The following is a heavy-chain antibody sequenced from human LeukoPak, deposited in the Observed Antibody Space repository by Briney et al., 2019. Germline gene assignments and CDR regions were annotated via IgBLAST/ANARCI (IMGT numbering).Heavy chain of an antibody. J-gene: IGHJ4*02. Sequence: PGGPLRLSCAASGFTFSSYAMSWVRKAPGKGLEWVSAISGSGGSTYYADSVKGRFTISRDNSKNTLYLQMNSLRAEDTAVYYCAKDPYYYGSGGYSPSPYYFDYWGQGTLVTVSS. D-gene: IGHD3-10*01. CDR3: AKDPYYYGSGGYSPSPYYFDY. V-gene: IGHV3-23*01. CDR1: GFTFSSYA. CDR2: ISGSGGST.